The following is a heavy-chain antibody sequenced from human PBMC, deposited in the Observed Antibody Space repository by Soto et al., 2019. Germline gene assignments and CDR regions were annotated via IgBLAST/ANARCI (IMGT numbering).Heavy chain of an antibody. CDR1: GYTLSSYY. Sequence: ASVKVSCKASGYTLSSYYMHWVRQAPGQGLEWMGIIKTSDGSTTYAQRFKGRVTMTRDTSTSTVYMELSSLTSEDTAIYYCARASVSGRRFDYWGEGTQVTVS. V-gene: IGHV1-46*03. CDR3: ARASVSGRRFDY. CDR2: IKTSDGST. D-gene: IGHD6-19*01. J-gene: IGHJ4*02.